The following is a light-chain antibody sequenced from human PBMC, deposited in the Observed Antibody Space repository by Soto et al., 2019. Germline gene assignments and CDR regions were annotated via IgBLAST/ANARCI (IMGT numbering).Light chain of an antibody. J-gene: IGKJ4*01. CDR2: YAY. CDR1: QSISRW. CDR3: QQYNHYSGLT. Sequence: DIQMTQSPSTLSASVGDRVTITCRASQSISRWLAWYQQKPGKAPKLLIYYAYSLESGVPSRFSGSGSGAEFSLIISNLQPADFATYYCQQYNHYSGLTFGGGTKVEI. V-gene: IGKV1-5*01.